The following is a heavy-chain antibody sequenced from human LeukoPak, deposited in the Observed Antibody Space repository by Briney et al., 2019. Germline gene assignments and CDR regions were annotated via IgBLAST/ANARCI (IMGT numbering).Heavy chain of an antibody. CDR1: GGSISSSSYY. CDR2: IYYSGST. J-gene: IGHJ4*02. V-gene: IGHV4-39*01. CDR3: ARLPIAVAGTFDY. D-gene: IGHD6-19*01. Sequence: SETLSLTCTVSGGSISSSSYYWGWIRQPPGKGLEWIGSIYYSGSTYYNPSLKSRVTISVDTSKNQFSLKLSSVTAADTAVYYCARLPIAVAGTFDYWGQGTLVTASS.